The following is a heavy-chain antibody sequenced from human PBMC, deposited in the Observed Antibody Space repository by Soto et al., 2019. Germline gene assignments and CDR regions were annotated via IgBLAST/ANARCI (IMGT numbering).Heavy chain of an antibody. CDR3: ARLLYYDILTGYYPYYYGMDV. V-gene: IGHV5-10-1*01. J-gene: IGHJ6*02. Sequence: GESLKISCKGSGYSFTSYWISWVRQMPGKGLEWMGRIDPSDSYTNYSPSFQGHVTISADKSISTAYLQWSSLKASDTAMYYCARLLYYDILTGYYPYYYGMDVWGQGTTVTVSS. CDR2: IDPSDSYT. CDR1: GYSFTSYW. D-gene: IGHD3-9*01.